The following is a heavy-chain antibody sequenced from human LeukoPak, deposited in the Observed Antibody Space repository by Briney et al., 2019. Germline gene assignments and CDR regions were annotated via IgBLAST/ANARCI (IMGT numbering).Heavy chain of an antibody. CDR1: GFTFSSYA. Sequence: PGGSLRLSCAASGFTFSSYAMSWARQARGKGLEWVSAVSGSAGTTYYADSVKGRFTISRDNSKNTLYLQMNSLRAEDTALYYCARTPLVRYFDSWGQGTLVTVSS. V-gene: IGHV3-23*01. CDR2: VSGSAGTT. CDR3: ARTPLVRYFDS. J-gene: IGHJ4*02. D-gene: IGHD2-2*01.